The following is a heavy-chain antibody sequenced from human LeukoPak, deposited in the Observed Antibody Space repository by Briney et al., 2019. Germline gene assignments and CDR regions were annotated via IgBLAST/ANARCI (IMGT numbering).Heavy chain of an antibody. V-gene: IGHV4-39*07. Sequence: PSETLSLTCTVSGGSISSSSYYWGWIRQPPGKGLEWIGSIYYSGSTYYNPSLKSRVTISVDTSKNQFSLKLSSVTAADTAVYYCASVSPNYYDSSGCLYYYYYYMDVWGKGTTVTVSS. CDR3: ASVSPNYYDSSGCLYYYYYYMDV. CDR1: GGSISSSSYY. CDR2: IYYSGST. J-gene: IGHJ6*03. D-gene: IGHD3-22*01.